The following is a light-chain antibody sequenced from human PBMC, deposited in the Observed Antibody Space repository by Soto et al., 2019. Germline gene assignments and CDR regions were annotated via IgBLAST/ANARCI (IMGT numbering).Light chain of an antibody. CDR1: SSDVGGYNY. J-gene: IGLJ2*01. Sequence: QSALTQPASVSGSPGQSITISCTGTSSDVGGYNYVSWYQQHPGKAPKLMIFEVNNRPSGVSNRFSGSKSGITASLTISGLQADDEADYYCSSYTSSSTLVCGGGTKLTVL. CDR2: EVN. V-gene: IGLV2-14*01. CDR3: SSYTSSSTLV.